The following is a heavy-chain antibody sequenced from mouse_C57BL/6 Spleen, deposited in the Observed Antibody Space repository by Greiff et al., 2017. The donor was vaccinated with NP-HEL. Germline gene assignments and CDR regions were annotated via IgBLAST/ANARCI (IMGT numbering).Heavy chain of an antibody. V-gene: IGHV1-59*01. Sequence: QVQLQQPGAELVRPGTSVKLSCKASGYTFTSYWMHWVKQRPGQGLEWIGVIGPSDSYTNYNQKFKGKATLTVDTSSSTAYMQLSSLTSEDSAVYYCARIPFEVTTAYWGQGTLVTVSA. CDR2: IGPSDSYT. J-gene: IGHJ3*01. CDR3: ARIPFEVTTAY. D-gene: IGHD2-2*01. CDR1: GYTFTSYW.